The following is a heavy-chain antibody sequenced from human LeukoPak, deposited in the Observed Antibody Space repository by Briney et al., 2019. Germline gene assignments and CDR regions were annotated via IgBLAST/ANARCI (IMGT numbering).Heavy chain of an antibody. Sequence: GGSLRLSCAASGFTFSGYGMSWVRQAPGKGLEWVSAISGSGGSTYYADSVKGRFTISRDNSKNTLYLQMNSLRAEDTAVYYCAKADSSSWYSWFDPWGQGTLVTVSS. V-gene: IGHV3-23*01. CDR1: GFTFSGYG. D-gene: IGHD6-13*01. J-gene: IGHJ5*02. CDR2: ISGSGGST. CDR3: AKADSSSWYSWFDP.